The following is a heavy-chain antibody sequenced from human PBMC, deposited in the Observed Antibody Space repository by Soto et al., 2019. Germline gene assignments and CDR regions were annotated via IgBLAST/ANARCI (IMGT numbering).Heavy chain of an antibody. V-gene: IGHV3-23*01. Sequence: EVQLLESGGGLVQPGGSLRLSCAASGFTFSSYAMSWVRQAPGKGLEWVSAISGSGGSTYYADSVKGRFTISRDNSKNTLYLQMNSLRAEDTAVYYCAKEGKYYAFWSGYPFDYWGQGTLVTVSS. CDR3: AKEGKYYAFWSGYPFDY. CDR1: GFTFSSYA. D-gene: IGHD3-3*01. CDR2: ISGSGGST. J-gene: IGHJ4*02.